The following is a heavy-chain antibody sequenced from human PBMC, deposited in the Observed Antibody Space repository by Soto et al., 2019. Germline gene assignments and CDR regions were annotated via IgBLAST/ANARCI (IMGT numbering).Heavy chain of an antibody. CDR1: GVSIHNSHSF. V-gene: IGHV4-39*01. CDR2: VYHNGGA. Sequence: SETLSLTCTVSGVSIHNSHSFWAWIRQPPGKGLQFIASVYHNGGAHYNSSLRSRVTISVDTANNQVSLRMRSLTAADTAFYYCGRVVEGATRHTDPDSWGQGILVTVSS. D-gene: IGHD2-21*01. J-gene: IGHJ5*01. CDR3: GRVVEGATRHTDPDS.